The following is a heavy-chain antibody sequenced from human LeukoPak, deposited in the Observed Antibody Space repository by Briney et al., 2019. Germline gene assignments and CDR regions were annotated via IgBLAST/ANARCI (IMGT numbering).Heavy chain of an antibody. D-gene: IGHD3-22*01. Sequence: ASVKVSCKASGYTFTSYGISWVRQAPGQGLEWMGWISAYNGNTNYAQKPQGRVTMTTDTSTSTAYMELRSLRSDDTAVYYCARSDGIVVVTEFDYWGQGTLVTVSS. J-gene: IGHJ4*02. CDR3: ARSDGIVVVTEFDY. CDR2: ISAYNGNT. CDR1: GYTFTSYG. V-gene: IGHV1-18*01.